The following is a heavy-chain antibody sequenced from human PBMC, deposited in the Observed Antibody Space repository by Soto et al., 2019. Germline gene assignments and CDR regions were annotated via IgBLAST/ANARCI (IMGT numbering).Heavy chain of an antibody. CDR3: ARDRNRGPNFIPWFDP. CDR1: GGTFSIYA. D-gene: IGHD7-27*01. Sequence: QVQLVQSGAEVKKPGSSVKVSCKASGGTFSIYAISWVRQAPGQGLEWMGGIIPIFGTANYAQKFQGRVTITADESTSTAYMDLSSLRSEDTAVYYCARDRNRGPNFIPWFDPWGQGPLVTVSS. V-gene: IGHV1-69*01. CDR2: IIPIFGTA. J-gene: IGHJ5*02.